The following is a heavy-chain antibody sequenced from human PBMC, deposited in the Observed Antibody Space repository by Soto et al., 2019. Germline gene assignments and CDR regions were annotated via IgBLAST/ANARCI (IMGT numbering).Heavy chain of an antibody. CDR2: ITPYNGKT. Sequence: ASVKVSCKASGYTFITYGVTWVRQAPGQGLEWMGWITPYNGKTHYAQKFQDRVTMTTDTAATTAYMELRSLTSDDSAMYFCARATSHYFDHWGQGILVTVSS. D-gene: IGHD2-2*01. V-gene: IGHV1-18*01. J-gene: IGHJ4*02. CDR1: GYTFITYG. CDR3: ARATSHYFDH.